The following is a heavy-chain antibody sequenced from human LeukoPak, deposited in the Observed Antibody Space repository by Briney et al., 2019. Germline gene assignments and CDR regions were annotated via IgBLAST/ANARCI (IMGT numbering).Heavy chain of an antibody. CDR3: AKGPEDTAMDDLDY. J-gene: IGHJ4*02. CDR2: IWYDGSNK. V-gene: IGHV3-33*06. D-gene: IGHD5-18*01. Sequence: GRSLRLSCAASGFTFSSYGMHWVRQAPGKGLEWVAVIWYDGSNKYYADSVKGRFTISRDNSKNTLYLQMNSLRAEDTAVYYCAKGPEDTAMDDLDYWGQGTLVTVSS. CDR1: GFTFSSYG.